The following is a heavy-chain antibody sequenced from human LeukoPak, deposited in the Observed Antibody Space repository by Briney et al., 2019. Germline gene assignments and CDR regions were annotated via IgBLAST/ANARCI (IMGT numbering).Heavy chain of an antibody. Sequence: ASETLSLTCTVSGGSISSYYWSWIRQPPGKGLEWIGRIYTSGSTNYNPSLKSRVTMSADTSKNQISLKLSSVTAADTAVYYCTRDSFYYDSSDPWYFNYWGQGTLVTVSS. CDR1: GGSISSYY. CDR2: IYTSGST. CDR3: TRDSFYYDSSDPWYFNY. D-gene: IGHD3-22*01. J-gene: IGHJ4*02. V-gene: IGHV4-4*07.